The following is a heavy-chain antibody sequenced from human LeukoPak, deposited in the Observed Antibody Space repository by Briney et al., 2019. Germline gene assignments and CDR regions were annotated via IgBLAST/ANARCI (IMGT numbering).Heavy chain of an antibody. V-gene: IGHV3-23*01. CDR3: AKGLRPWLGGMFDY. CDR1: GFTFSSYS. D-gene: IGHD6-19*01. CDR2: ISGSGGST. Sequence: PGGSLRLSCAASGFTFSSYSMNWVRQAPGKGLEWVSAISGSGGSTYYADSVKGRFTISRDNSKNTLYLQMNSLRAEDTAVYYCAKGLRPWLGGMFDYWGQGTLVTVSS. J-gene: IGHJ4*02.